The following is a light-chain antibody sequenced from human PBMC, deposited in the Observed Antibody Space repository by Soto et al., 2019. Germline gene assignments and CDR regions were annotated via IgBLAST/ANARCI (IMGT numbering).Light chain of an antibody. CDR3: LLYSGGVVV. V-gene: IGLV7-43*01. CDR2: NTN. CDR1: TGAVTSGYY. J-gene: IGLJ2*01. Sequence: QAVVTQEPSLTVSPGGTVTLTCASSTGAVTSGYYPSWFQQKPGQAPRALIYNTNNKHSWTPARFSGSLLGGKAALTLSGVQPEDEAEYYCLLYSGGVVVFGGGTQLTVL.